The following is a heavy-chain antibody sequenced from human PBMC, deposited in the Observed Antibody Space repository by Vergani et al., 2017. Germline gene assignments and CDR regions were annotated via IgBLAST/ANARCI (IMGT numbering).Heavy chain of an antibody. CDR3: ATASWAQLWVLKH. CDR2: INTKTGNP. CDR1: GHTFSNYE. J-gene: IGHJ4*02. V-gene: IGHV7-4-1*02. Sequence: QVHLVQSGSELKKPGASVKVSCKTSGHTFSNYEMNWVRQAPGQRLEWMGWINTKTGNPTYAQDFKGRFVFSLDTSVSTAYLEINNLQPEDSAVYFCATASWAQLWVLKHWGQGARVTVSS. D-gene: IGHD5-24*01.